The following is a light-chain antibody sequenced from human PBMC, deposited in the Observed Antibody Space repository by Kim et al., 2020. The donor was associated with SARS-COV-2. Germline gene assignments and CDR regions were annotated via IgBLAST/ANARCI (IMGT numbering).Light chain of an antibody. V-gene: IGKV1-9*01. CDR3: QQLNSYPFT. CDR2: AAS. Sequence: ASVGDRVTITCRASQGIYPYLAWYQQRPGKAPKVLIQAASTLQTGVSSRFSGSGSGTDFTLTISSLQPEDFATYYCQQLNSYPFTFGGGTKVDIK. J-gene: IGKJ4*01. CDR1: QGIYPY.